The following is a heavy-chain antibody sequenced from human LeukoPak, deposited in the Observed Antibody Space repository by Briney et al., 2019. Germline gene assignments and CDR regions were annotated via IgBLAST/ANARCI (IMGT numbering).Heavy chain of an antibody. V-gene: IGHV1-18*01. CDR2: ISAYNGNT. Sequence: ASVKVSCKASGYTFTSYGISWVRQAPGQGLEWMGWISAYNGNTNYAQKLRGRVTMTTDTSTSTAYMELRSLRSDDTAVYYCARGWFGELFTYYYYGMDVWGQGTTVTVSS. J-gene: IGHJ6*02. CDR3: ARGWFGELFTYYYYGMDV. CDR1: GYTFTSYG. D-gene: IGHD3-10*01.